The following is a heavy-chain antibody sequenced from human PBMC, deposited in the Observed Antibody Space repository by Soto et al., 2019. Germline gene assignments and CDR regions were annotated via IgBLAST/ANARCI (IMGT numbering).Heavy chain of an antibody. D-gene: IGHD3-22*01. Sequence: SQTLSLTCAISGDSVSSNSAAWNWIRQSPSRGLEWLGRTYYRSKWYNDYAVSVKSRITINPDTSKNQISLQLNSVTPEDTAVYYCARVYYYDSSGLNWFDPWGQGTLVTVSS. J-gene: IGHJ5*02. V-gene: IGHV6-1*01. CDR1: GDSVSSNSAA. CDR3: ARVYYYDSSGLNWFDP. CDR2: TYYRSKWYN.